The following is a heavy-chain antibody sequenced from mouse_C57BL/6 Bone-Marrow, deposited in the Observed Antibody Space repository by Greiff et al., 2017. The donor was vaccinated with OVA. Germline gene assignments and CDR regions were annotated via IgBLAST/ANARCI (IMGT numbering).Heavy chain of an antibody. J-gene: IGHJ3*01. Sequence: QVQLKQSGAELARPGASVKLSCKASGYTITSYGISWVKQRTGQGLEWIGEIYPRSGNTYYNEKFKGKATLTADKSSSTAYMELRSLTSEDSAVYFCAIWSFAYWGQGTLVTVSA. CDR3: AIWSFAY. V-gene: IGHV1-81*01. CDR1: GYTITSYG. D-gene: IGHD1-1*02. CDR2: IYPRSGNT.